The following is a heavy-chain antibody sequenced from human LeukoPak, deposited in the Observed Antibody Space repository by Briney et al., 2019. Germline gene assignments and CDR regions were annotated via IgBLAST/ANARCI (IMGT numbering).Heavy chain of an antibody. D-gene: IGHD3-9*01. CDR1: GFTFSSYG. J-gene: IGHJ4*02. Sequence: GRSLRLSCAASGFTFSSYGMHWVRQAPGKGLEWVAVISYDGSNKYYADSVKGRFTISRDNSKNTLYLQMNRLRAEDTPVYLCASDPYYDILTGYLDYWGQGTLVTVSS. CDR2: ISYDGSNK. V-gene: IGHV3-30*03. CDR3: ASDPYYDILTGYLDY.